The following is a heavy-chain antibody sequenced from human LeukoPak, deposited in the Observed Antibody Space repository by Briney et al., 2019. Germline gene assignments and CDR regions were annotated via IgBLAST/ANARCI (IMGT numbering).Heavy chain of an antibody. Sequence: PSETLSLTCTVSGGSNSSSRDYWGWIRQPPGKGLEWIGSIYYSGSTYYNPSLKSRVTISVDTSKNQFSLKLSSVTAADTAVYYCARPYDILTGYSNRAFRYWGQGTLVTVSS. CDR2: IYYSGST. J-gene: IGHJ4*02. CDR1: GGSNSSSRDY. D-gene: IGHD3-9*01. V-gene: IGHV4-39*01. CDR3: ARPYDILTGYSNRAFRY.